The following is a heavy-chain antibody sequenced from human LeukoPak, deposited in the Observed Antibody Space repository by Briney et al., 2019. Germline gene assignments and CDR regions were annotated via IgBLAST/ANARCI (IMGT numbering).Heavy chain of an antibody. Sequence: PSETLSLTCAVYGESFSGFYWSWVRQSPDKGLEWIGQINHSGSTNYNPSLKSRVTISVDTSKNQFSLKLTSVTAAHTAVYYCARRVGQTTTIDYWGQGTLVTVSS. CDR2: INHSGST. CDR1: GESFSGFY. CDR3: ARRVGQTTTIDY. D-gene: IGHD4-11*01. J-gene: IGHJ4*02. V-gene: IGHV4-34*01.